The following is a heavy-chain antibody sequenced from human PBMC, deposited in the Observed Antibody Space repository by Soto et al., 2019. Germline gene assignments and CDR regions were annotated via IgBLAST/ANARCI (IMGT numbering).Heavy chain of an antibody. Sequence: QLRLQESGPGLVKSSETLALTCTVSCGSVRSSSYYWGWIRKPPGKGLGWIASIYYSGRTHNNPALKRRVTMPIDTYTNQFSLKMTSVTAADTAVYYCAPHEVGAAAERALYYWGKGTLVTVSS. CDR3: APHEVGAAAERALYY. V-gene: IGHV4-39*01. J-gene: IGHJ4*02. CDR2: IYYSGRT. CDR1: CGSVRSSSYY. D-gene: IGHD6-13*01.